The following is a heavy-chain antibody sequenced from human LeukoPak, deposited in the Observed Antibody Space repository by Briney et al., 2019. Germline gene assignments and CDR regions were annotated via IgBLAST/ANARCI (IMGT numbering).Heavy chain of an antibody. CDR3: ARSAWLLRASVGFDY. CDR1: GGSISSGRDY. V-gene: IGHV4-61*02. D-gene: IGHD5-12*01. Sequence: NSSETLSLTCTVSGGSISSGRDYWSWIRQPAGKGLEWIGRVYMSGSSNYIPSLESRVTISVDTSKNQFSLNLSSVTAADTAVYYCARSAWLLRASVGFDYWGQGILVTVSS. J-gene: IGHJ4*02. CDR2: VYMSGSS.